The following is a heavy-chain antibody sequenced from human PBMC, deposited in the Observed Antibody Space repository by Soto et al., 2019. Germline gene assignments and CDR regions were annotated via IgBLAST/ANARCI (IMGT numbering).Heavy chain of an antibody. V-gene: IGHV4-34*01. D-gene: IGHD2-15*01. CDR1: GGSFSGYY. Sequence: SETLSLTCAVYGGSFSGYYWSWIRQPPGKGLGWIGEINHSGSTNYNPSLKSRVTISVDTSKNQFSLKLSSVTAADTAVYYCANLGYCSGGSCKHAFDIWGQGTMVTVSS. CDR3: ANLGYCSGGSCKHAFDI. J-gene: IGHJ3*02. CDR2: INHSGST.